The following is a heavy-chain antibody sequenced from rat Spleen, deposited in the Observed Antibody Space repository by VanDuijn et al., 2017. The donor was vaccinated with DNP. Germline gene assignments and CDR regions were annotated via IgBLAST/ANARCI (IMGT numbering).Heavy chain of an antibody. V-gene: IGHV1-43*01. D-gene: IGHD1-12*02. CDR1: GYTFTSYY. J-gene: IGHJ2*01. CDR3: ARWNDGLDY. CDR2: LNMGSGGT. Sequence: QIQLQQSGAELAKPGSSVKISCKASGYTFTSYYTGWLKQTTGQGLEYIGYLNMGSGGTHYNEKFKGKATLTVDKSSNTAFMQLSSLTPDDSAVYYCARWNDGLDYWGQGIMVTVSS.